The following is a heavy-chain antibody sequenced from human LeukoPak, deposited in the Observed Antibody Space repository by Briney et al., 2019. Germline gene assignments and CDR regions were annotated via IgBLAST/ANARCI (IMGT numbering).Heavy chain of an antibody. CDR2: ISYDGSNR. D-gene: IGHD6-19*01. J-gene: IGHJ4*02. Sequence: GGSLRLPCAASGFTFSSYAMHWVRQAPGKGLEWVAVISYDGSNRYYADSVKGRFTISRDNSKNTLYLQMNSLRAEDTAVYYCARVGSGPEFDYWGQGTLVTVSS. V-gene: IGHV3-30-3*01. CDR1: GFTFSSYA. CDR3: ARVGSGPEFDY.